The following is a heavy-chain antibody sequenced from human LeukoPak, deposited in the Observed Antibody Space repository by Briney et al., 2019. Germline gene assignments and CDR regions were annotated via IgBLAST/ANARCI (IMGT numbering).Heavy chain of an antibody. CDR3: AREQARAVAGHFDY. J-gene: IGHJ4*02. V-gene: IGHV3-33*01. CDR2: IWYDGSNK. D-gene: IGHD6-19*01. CDR1: GFTFSSYG. Sequence: GGSLRLSCAASGFTFSSYGMHWVRQAPGKGLEWVAVIWYDGSNKYYADSVKGRFTISRDNSKNTLYLQMNSLRAEDTAVYYCAREQARAVAGHFDYWGQGTLVTVSS.